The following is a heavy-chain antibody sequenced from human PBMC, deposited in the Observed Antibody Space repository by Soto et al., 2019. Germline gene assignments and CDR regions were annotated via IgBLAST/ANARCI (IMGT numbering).Heavy chain of an antibody. V-gene: IGHV4-34*01. J-gene: IGHJ2*01. Sequence: QVQLQQWGAGPLRPLETLSLTCGGSGGSFSGYYWAWIRQSPGKGLEWIGEINDRGSINYNPSLKSRVSISDATSKNHCSLNRRSVPAADTAVYYCARESHDILTGPPWVWYFDLWGRGTLVTVSS. CDR2: INDRGSI. D-gene: IGHD3-9*01. CDR3: ARESHDILTGPPWVWYFDL. CDR1: GGSFSGYY.